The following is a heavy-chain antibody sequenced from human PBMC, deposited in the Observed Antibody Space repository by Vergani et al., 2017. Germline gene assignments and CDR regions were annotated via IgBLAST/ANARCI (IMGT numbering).Heavy chain of an antibody. Sequence: QVQLAESGGGRVQPGRSLRLSCAASGFSFSSHAIHWVRQAPGKGLEWVAVISNDGSKKYYADSVRGRFTISRDNSKNTLDLQMNSLRTQDTAVYYCAKAVSVPAASQQHIFYMDVWGKGTTVTVS. J-gene: IGHJ6*03. CDR2: ISNDGSKK. CDR1: GFSFSSHA. V-gene: IGHV3-30*18. CDR3: AKAVSVPAASQQHIFYMDV. D-gene: IGHD6-25*01.